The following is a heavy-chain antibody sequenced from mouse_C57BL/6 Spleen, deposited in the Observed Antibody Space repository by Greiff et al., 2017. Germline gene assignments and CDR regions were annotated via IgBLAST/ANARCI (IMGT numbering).Heavy chain of an antibody. CDR1: GYTFTDYE. J-gene: IGHJ2*01. Sequence: VKVVESGAELVRPGASVTLSCKASGYTFTDYEMHWVKQTPVHGLEWIGAIDPETGGTAYNQKFKGKAILTADKSSSTAYMELRSLTSEDSAVYYCTRYPRYYYGSSLDYWGQGTTLTVSS. V-gene: IGHV1-15*01. CDR3: TRYPRYYYGSSLDY. CDR2: IDPETGGT. D-gene: IGHD1-1*01.